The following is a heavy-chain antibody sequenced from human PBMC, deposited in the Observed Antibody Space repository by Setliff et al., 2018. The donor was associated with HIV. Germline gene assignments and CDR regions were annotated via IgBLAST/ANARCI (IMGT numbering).Heavy chain of an antibody. CDR3: ARDMHANINAQDV. Sequence: PSETLSLTCTVSGGSIRSHYWNWIRQSPGKGLEWIGYIHYRGSTNYNPSLKSRVSISVDTSKNQFSLKLSSVTAADTAVYYCARDMHANINAQDVWGQGTLVTVSS. CDR1: GGSIRSHY. CDR2: IHYRGST. J-gene: IGHJ1*01. V-gene: IGHV4-59*08. D-gene: IGHD2-8*01.